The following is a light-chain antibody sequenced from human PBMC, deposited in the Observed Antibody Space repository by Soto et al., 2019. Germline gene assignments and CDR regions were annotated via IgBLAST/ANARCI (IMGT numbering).Light chain of an antibody. CDR3: QQYDSSPLT. V-gene: IGKV3-20*01. J-gene: IGKJ4*01. Sequence: EIVLTQSPGTLSLTAGERATLSCRASQSVSSSFLAWYQQKPDQAPRLLIYGASSRATGIPDRFSGSGSGTDFTLTISRLEPEDVAVYYCQQYDSSPLTFGGGTKVEIK. CDR1: QSVSSSF. CDR2: GAS.